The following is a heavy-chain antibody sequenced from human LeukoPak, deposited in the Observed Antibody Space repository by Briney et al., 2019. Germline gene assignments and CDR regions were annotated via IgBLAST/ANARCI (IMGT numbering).Heavy chain of an antibody. J-gene: IGHJ4*02. Sequence: GGSLRLSCAASGNHWMHWVRQAPGKGLVWVSHINSDGSWTSYADSVKGRFTISRDNSKNTLFLQMNSLRAEDTAVYYCARTYDSTGHHISDYWGQGTLVTVSS. D-gene: IGHD3-22*01. V-gene: IGHV3-74*01. CDR3: ARTYDSTGHHISDY. CDR2: INSDGSWT. CDR1: GNHW.